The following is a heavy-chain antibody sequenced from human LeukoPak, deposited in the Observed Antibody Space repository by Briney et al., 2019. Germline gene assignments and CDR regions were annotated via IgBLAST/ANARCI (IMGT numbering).Heavy chain of an antibody. Sequence: PSQTLSLTCAVSGGSISSGGHSWSWIRQPPGKDLEWIGNTYFSGTTFHNPSLESRVILSVDNSNNRFSLTLTSVTAADTAVYYCARLPLAYCGGDCYSGAFDIWGQGTMVTVSS. CDR3: ARLPLAYCGGDCYSGAFDI. CDR2: TYFSGTT. J-gene: IGHJ3*02. D-gene: IGHD2-21*02. V-gene: IGHV4-30-2*01. CDR1: GGSISSGGHS.